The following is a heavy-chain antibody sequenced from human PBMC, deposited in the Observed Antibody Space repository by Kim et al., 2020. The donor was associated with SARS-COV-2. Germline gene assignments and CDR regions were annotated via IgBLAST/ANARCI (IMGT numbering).Heavy chain of an antibody. CDR2: SRNKGNSYST. D-gene: IGHD2-2*01. V-gene: IGHV3-72*01. J-gene: IGHJ6*02. CDR1: GFTFSDHY. CDR3: ARGYCGTTRCDIKYPRGMDV. Sequence: GGSLRLSCAASGFTFSDHYMDWVRQAPGKGLEWIGRSRNKGNSYSTEYAASVEGRFTISRDDSKNSLYLQMNRLKIEDTAVYYCARGYCGTTRCDIKYPRGMDVWGQGTTVTVSS.